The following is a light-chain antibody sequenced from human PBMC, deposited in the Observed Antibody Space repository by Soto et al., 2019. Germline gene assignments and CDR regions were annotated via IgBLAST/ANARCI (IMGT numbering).Light chain of an antibody. CDR3: ATWDDSLNGHWV. Sequence: QSVLTQPPSASGTPGQRVTISCSGTSSNIGSNPVNWYQQFPGTAPKVLIYSNNQRPSGVPDRFSGSKSGTSASLAISGLQSEDEADYYCATWDDSLNGHWVFGGGTKLTVL. V-gene: IGLV1-44*01. CDR1: SSNIGSNP. J-gene: IGLJ3*02. CDR2: SNN.